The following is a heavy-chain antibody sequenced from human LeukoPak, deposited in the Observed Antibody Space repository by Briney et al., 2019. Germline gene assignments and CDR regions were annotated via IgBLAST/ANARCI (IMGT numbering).Heavy chain of an antibody. Sequence: ASVKVSCKASGYTFTGYYMHWVRQAPRQGLEWMGRINPNSGGTNYAQKFQGRVTMTRDTSISTAYMALSRLRSDDTAVYYCARDPGITGTTCWFDPWGQGTLVTVSS. CDR3: ARDPGITGTTCWFDP. J-gene: IGHJ5*02. CDR2: INPNSGGT. D-gene: IGHD1-7*01. V-gene: IGHV1-2*06. CDR1: GYTFTGYY.